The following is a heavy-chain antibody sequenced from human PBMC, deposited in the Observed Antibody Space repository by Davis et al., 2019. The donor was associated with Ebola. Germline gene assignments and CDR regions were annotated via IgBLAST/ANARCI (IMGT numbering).Heavy chain of an antibody. CDR3: ASGLWGSRGMDV. V-gene: IGHV1-8*01. CDR2: MNPNSGNT. D-gene: IGHD3-16*01. Sequence: ASVKVSCKASGYTFTSYDINWVRRATGQGLEWMGWMNPNSGNTGYAQKFQGRVTMTRNTSISTAYMELSSLRSEDTAVYYCASGLWGSRGMDVWGKGTTVTVSS. CDR1: GYTFTSYD. J-gene: IGHJ6*04.